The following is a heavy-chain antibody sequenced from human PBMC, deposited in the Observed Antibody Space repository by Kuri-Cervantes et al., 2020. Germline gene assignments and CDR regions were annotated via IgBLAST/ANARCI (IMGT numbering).Heavy chain of an antibody. J-gene: IGHJ4*02. V-gene: IGHV1-2*02. CDR2: INPNNGAT. Sequence: ASVKVSCKASGYSFTAYYMHWVRQAPGQGLEWMGWINPNNGATHSAQKFQGRVTMTRNTSISTAYMELSSLRAEDTAVYYCAKELRYSSSSYFDYWGQGTLVTVSS. D-gene: IGHD6-6*01. CDR1: GYSFTAYY. CDR3: AKELRYSSSSYFDY.